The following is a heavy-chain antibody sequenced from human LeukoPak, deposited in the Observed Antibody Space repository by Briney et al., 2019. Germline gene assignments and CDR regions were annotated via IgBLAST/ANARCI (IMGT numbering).Heavy chain of an antibody. D-gene: IGHD2-2*01. CDR2: TYYRSTWYN. V-gene: IGHV6-1*01. CDR1: GDSVSSNSVT. J-gene: IGHJ5*02. Sequence: SQTLSHTCAISGDSVSSNSVTWNWIRQSPSRGLEWLGRTYYRSTWYNDYAVSVRGRITVNPDTSKNQFSLHLNSVTPEDTAVYYCARRLTQYDCFDPRGQGILVTVSS. CDR3: ARRLTQYDCFDP.